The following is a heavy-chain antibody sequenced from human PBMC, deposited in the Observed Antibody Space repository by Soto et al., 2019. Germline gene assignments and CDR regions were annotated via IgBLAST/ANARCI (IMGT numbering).Heavy chain of an antibody. J-gene: IGHJ4*02. CDR1: GYTFASYA. Sequence: ASVKVSCKASGYTFASYAISWMRQAPGQGLEWMGWISGYNGNTNYAQKLQGRVTMTTDTSTSTAYMELRSLRSDDTAVYYCARDSGYGLFDYWGQGTLVTVSS. CDR3: ARDSGYGLFDY. V-gene: IGHV1-18*01. D-gene: IGHD6-25*01. CDR2: ISGYNGNT.